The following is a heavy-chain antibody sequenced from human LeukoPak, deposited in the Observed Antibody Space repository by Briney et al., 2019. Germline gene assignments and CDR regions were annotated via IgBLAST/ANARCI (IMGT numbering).Heavy chain of an antibody. CDR3: ARDREQQLRWFDP. D-gene: IGHD6-13*01. CDR1: GGSISSSSYY. V-gene: IGHV4-39*07. J-gene: IGHJ5*02. Sequence: PSETLSLTRTVSGGSISSSSYYWGWIRQPPGKGLEWIGSIYYSGSTYYNPSLKSRVTISVDTSKNQFSLKLSSVTAADTAVYYCARDREQQLRWFDPWGQGTLVTVSS. CDR2: IYYSGST.